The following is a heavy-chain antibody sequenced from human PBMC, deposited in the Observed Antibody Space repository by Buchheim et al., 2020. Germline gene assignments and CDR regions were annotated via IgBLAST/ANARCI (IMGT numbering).Heavy chain of an antibody. CDR3: ARLKYSSSWYFDY. CDR2: IYYSGST. Sequence: QVQLQESGPGLVKPSETLSLTCTVSGCSISSYYWSWIRQPPGKGLEWIGYIYYSGSTNYNPSLKSRVTISVDTSKNQFSLELSSVTAADTAVYYCARLKYSSSWYFDYWGQGTL. J-gene: IGHJ4*02. V-gene: IGHV4-59*08. CDR1: GCSISSYY. D-gene: IGHD6-13*01.